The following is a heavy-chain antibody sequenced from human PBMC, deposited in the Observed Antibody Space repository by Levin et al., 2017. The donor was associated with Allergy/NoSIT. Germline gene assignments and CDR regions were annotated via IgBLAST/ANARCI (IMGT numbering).Heavy chain of an antibody. CDR2: IRASGHST. CDR3: ASRTNVMTTVTTPFDF. CDR1: GFRFSEYA. Sequence: PGESLKISCAASGFRFSEYAMSWVRQAPGKGLEWVSAIRASGHSTYYADSVKGRFTISRDNSKNTLYLQMNSLRAEDTAVYYCASRTNVMTTVTTPFDFWGQGTMVTVSS. V-gene: IGHV3-23*01. J-gene: IGHJ4*02. D-gene: IGHD4-11*01.